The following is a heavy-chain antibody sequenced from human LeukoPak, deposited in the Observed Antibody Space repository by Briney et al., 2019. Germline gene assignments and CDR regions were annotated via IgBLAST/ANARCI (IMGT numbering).Heavy chain of an antibody. Sequence: SQTLSLTCAISGDSVSSNNVAWNWIRQSPSRGLEWLGRTYYRSTWYNDYAVSVRGRITVNPDTSKNQFSLHLNSVTPEDTAVYYCARRLTQYDCFDPWGQGILVTVSS. J-gene: IGHJ5*02. V-gene: IGHV6-1*01. D-gene: IGHD2-2*01. CDR2: TYYRSTWYN. CDR3: ARRLTQYDCFDP. CDR1: GDSVSSNNVA.